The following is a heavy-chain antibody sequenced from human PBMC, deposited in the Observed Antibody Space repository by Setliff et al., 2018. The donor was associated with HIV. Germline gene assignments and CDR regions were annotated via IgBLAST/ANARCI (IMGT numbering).Heavy chain of an antibody. CDR1: GGSISSHY. CDR3: ARDWVRGLHENYYYGMDV. V-gene: IGHV4-59*11. J-gene: IGHJ6*02. D-gene: IGHD4-4*01. Sequence: PSETLSLTCTVSGGSISSHYWNWIRQSPGKGLEWIGNIYHSGSTNYNPSLKSQVTLSIDTSRNQFSMKLTFVTAADTAVYYCARDWVRGLHENYYYGMDVWGQGTTVTGSS. CDR2: IYHSGST.